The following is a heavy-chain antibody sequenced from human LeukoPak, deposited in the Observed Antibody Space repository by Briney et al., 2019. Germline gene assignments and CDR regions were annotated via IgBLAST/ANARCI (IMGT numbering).Heavy chain of an antibody. CDR2: ISGSGGST. J-gene: IGHJ4*02. D-gene: IGHD2-2*01. V-gene: IGHV3-23*01. CDR1: GFTFTNYA. Sequence: GGSLRLSCAASGFTFTNYAMSWVRQAPGKGLEWVSTISGSGGSTYYAGSVKGRLAISRDNSKNTLYLQMNSLRAEDTAVYYCAKLGLGGYCSSTSCYGWSDYWGQGTLVTVSS. CDR3: AKLGLGGYCSSTSCYGWSDY.